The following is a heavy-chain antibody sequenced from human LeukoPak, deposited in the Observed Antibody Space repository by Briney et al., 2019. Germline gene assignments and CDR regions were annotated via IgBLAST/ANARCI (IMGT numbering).Heavy chain of an antibody. V-gene: IGHV1-2*02. CDR3: AREEVIAAAGPTLDY. J-gene: IGHJ4*02. CDR2: INPNSGGT. Sequence: GASVKASCTASGYTFTDYYMHWVRQAPGQGLEWMGWINPNSGGTNYAQKFQGRVTMTRDTSISTAYMELSRLRSDDTAVFYCAREEVIAAAGPTLDYWGQGALVTVSS. D-gene: IGHD6-13*01. CDR1: GYTFTDYY.